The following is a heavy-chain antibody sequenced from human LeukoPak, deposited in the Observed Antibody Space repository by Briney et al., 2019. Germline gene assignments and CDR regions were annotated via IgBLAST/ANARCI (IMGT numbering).Heavy chain of an antibody. J-gene: IGHJ4*02. CDR2: INPNSGGT. V-gene: IGHV1-2*02. D-gene: IGHD2-2*01. CDR1: GYTSTGYY. CDR3: ARAHCSSTSCYPDY. Sequence: ASVKVSCKPSGYTSTGYYTHSGRHAPRQGLEWMGWINPNSGGTNYAQKFQGRVTMTRDTSISAAYMELSRLRSDDTAVYYCARAHCSSTSCYPDYWGQGTLVTVSS.